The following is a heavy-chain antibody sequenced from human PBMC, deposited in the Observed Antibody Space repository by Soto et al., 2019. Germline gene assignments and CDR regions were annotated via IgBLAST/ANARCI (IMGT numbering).Heavy chain of an antibody. D-gene: IGHD6-13*01. CDR3: ARDPHYSSSLSNWFDP. CDR1: GFTFSSYW. J-gene: IGHJ5*02. CDR2: IKQDGSEK. Sequence: PGGSLRLSCAASGFTFSSYWMSWVRQAPGKGLEWVANIKQDGSEKYYVDSVKGRFTISRDNAKNSLYLQMNSLRAEDTAVYYCARDPHYSSSLSNWFDPWGQGTLVTVSS. V-gene: IGHV3-7*04.